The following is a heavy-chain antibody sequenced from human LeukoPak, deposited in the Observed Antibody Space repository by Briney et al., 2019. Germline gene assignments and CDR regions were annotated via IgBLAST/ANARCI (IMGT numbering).Heavy chain of an antibody. V-gene: IGHV4-59*11. D-gene: IGHD6-6*01. CDR1: SGSIRSHF. CDR2: IYDSGYT. J-gene: IGHJ4*02. CDR3: ARTIESRPYYFDS. Sequence: SETLSLPCTVSSGSIRSHFWSWIRQPPGKGLEWIGYIYDSGYTKYNPSLKSRVTISIDTSKNQFSLKLNSVTAADAAVYYCARTIESRPYYFDSWGQGTLVTVSS.